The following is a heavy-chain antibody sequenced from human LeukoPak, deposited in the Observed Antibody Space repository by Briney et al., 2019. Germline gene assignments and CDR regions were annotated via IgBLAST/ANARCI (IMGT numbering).Heavy chain of an antibody. J-gene: IGHJ4*02. CDR3: ASPGIVAAGTDRGFDY. CDR2: IYYSGST. V-gene: IGHV4-59*01. CDR1: GVSISSYY. D-gene: IGHD6-13*01. Sequence: SETLSLTCTVSGVSISSYYWSWIRQPPGKGLEWIGFIYYSGSTNYNPSLKSRVTIPVDTSKNQFSLKLSSVTAADTAVYYCASPGIVAAGTDRGFDYWGQGTLVTVSS.